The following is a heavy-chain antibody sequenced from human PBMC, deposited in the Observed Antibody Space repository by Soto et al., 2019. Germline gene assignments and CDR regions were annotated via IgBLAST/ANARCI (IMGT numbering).Heavy chain of an antibody. CDR2: IYYSGST. J-gene: IGHJ4*02. V-gene: IGHV4-59*01. CDR3: ARAYGVTIFGVVTHRFDY. CDR1: GGSISSYY. Sequence: PSETLSLTCTVSGGSISSYYWSWIRQPPEKGLEWIGYIYYSGSTNYNPSLKSRVTISVDTSENQFSLKLSSVTAADTAVYYCARAYGVTIFGVVTHRFDYWGQGTLVTVSS. D-gene: IGHD3-3*01.